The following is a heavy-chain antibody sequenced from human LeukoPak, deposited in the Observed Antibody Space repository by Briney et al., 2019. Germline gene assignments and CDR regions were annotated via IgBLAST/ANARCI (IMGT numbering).Heavy chain of an antibody. V-gene: IGHV4-59*01. Sequence: PSETLSLTCTVSGGSISSYYWSWIRQPPGKGLEWIGYIYYSGSTNYNPSLKSRVTISVDTSKNQFSLKLSSVTAADTAIYYCARGWGARTGEAFDIWGQGTLVTVS. D-gene: IGHD3-10*01. CDR2: IYYSGST. J-gene: IGHJ3*02. CDR1: GGSISSYY. CDR3: ARGWGARTGEAFDI.